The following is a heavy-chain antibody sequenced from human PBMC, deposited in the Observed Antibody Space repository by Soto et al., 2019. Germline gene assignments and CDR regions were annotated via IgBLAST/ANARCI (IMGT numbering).Heavy chain of an antibody. CDR2: LSSNGGST. Sequence: EVQLVESGGGLVQTGGSLRLSCAASGITFSSYAMHWVRQAPGKGLAYVSGLSSNGGSTYYANSVKGRFTISRDNSKNTLYLQMGSLRAEDMAVYYCARGRSGFYYFDYWGQGSLVTVSS. V-gene: IGHV3-64*01. J-gene: IGHJ4*02. D-gene: IGHD3-10*01. CDR1: GITFSSYA. CDR3: ARGRSGFYYFDY.